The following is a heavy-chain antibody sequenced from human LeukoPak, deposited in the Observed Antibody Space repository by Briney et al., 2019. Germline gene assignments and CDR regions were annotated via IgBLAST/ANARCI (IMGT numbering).Heavy chain of an antibody. CDR3: ARHDYDILTGYYP. Sequence: PSETLSLTCAVYGGSFSGYYWSWIRQPPGKGLEWIGEINHSGSTYYNPSLKSRVTISVDTSKNQFSLKLSSVTAADTAVYYRARHDYDILTGYYPWGQGTLVTVSS. CDR1: GGSFSGYY. V-gene: IGHV4-34*01. CDR2: INHSGST. D-gene: IGHD3-9*01. J-gene: IGHJ5*02.